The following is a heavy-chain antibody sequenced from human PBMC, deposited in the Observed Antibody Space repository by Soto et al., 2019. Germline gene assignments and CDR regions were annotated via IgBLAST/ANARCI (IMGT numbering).Heavy chain of an antibody. Sequence: SETLSLTCTVSGGSISSGGYYWSWIRQHPGKGLEWIGYIYYSGSTYYNPSLKSRVTISVDTSKNQFSLKLSSVTAADTAVYYCARVRGRRITIFGVVIIGWFDPWGQGTLVTVSS. CDR2: IYYSGST. CDR3: ARVRGRRITIFGVVIIGWFDP. CDR1: GGSISSGGYY. V-gene: IGHV4-31*03. D-gene: IGHD3-3*01. J-gene: IGHJ5*02.